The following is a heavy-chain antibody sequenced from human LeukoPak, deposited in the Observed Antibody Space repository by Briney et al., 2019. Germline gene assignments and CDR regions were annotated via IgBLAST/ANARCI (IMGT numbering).Heavy chain of an antibody. CDR2: ISGSGGST. J-gene: IGHJ4*02. CDR3: ARDATYYDFWSGYYPLFDY. D-gene: IGHD3-3*01. Sequence: GGSLRLSCAASGFTFSSYAMSWVRQAPGKGLEWVSAISGSGGSTYYADSVKGRFTISRDNSKNTLYLQMNSLRAEDTAVYYCARDATYYDFWSGYYPLFDYWGQGTLVTVSS. V-gene: IGHV3-23*01. CDR1: GFTFSSYA.